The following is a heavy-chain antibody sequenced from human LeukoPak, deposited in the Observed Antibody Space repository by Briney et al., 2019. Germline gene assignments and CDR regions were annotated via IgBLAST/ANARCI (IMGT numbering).Heavy chain of an antibody. D-gene: IGHD1-20*01. CDR3: AKGEGITGTATPDY. J-gene: IGHJ4*02. V-gene: IGHV3-30*18. CDR2: MSHDGNNK. CDR1: GFTFSNYG. Sequence: GGSLRLSCAASGFTFSNYGMHWVRQAPGKGLEWMAVMSHDGNNKNYADSVQGRFTISRDNSKNTLFLQMNSLRAEDTAVYYCAKGEGITGTATPDYWGQGTLLTVSS.